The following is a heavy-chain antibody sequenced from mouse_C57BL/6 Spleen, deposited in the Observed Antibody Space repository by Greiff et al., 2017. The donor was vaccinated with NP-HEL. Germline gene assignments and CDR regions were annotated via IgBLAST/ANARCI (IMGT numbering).Heavy chain of an antibody. J-gene: IGHJ2*01. V-gene: IGHV1-81*01. CDR1: GYTFTSYG. CDR3: ARSGRVYDGYLYYFDY. CDR2: IYPRSGNT. D-gene: IGHD2-3*01. Sequence: VQLVESGAELARPGASVKLSCKASGYTFTSYGISWVKQRTGQGLEWIGEIYPRSGNTYYNEKFKGKATLTADKSSSTAYMELRSLTSEDSAVYFCARSGRVYDGYLYYFDYWGQGTTLTVSS.